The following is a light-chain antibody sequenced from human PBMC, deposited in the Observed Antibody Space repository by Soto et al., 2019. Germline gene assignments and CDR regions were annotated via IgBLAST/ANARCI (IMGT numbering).Light chain of an antibody. Sequence: QAVVTQPPSLSETPGQRVTISCSGSRSNIGGHIVNWYQQLPGMAPKLLMSANNQRSSGVPERFSGSKSGSSASLAISGLQSEDEAAYYCASWDDSLNGLVFGGGTKVTVL. CDR3: ASWDDSLNGLV. J-gene: IGLJ2*01. V-gene: IGLV1-44*01. CDR1: RSNIGGHI. CDR2: ANN.